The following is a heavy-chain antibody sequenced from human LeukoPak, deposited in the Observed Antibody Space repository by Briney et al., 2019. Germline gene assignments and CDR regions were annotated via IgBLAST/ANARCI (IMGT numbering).Heavy chain of an antibody. D-gene: IGHD3-10*01. V-gene: IGHV1-2*02. J-gene: IGHJ5*02. CDR1: GYTFTGYY. CDR2: INPNSGGT. CDR3: ARGPDYYGSGSYFLESGTYNWFDP. Sequence: ASVKVSCKASGYTFTGYYMHWVRQAPGQGLEWMGWINPNSGGTNYAQKFQGRVTTTRDTSISTAYMELSRLRSDDTAVYYCARGPDYYGSGSYFLESGTYNWFDPWGQGTLVTVSS.